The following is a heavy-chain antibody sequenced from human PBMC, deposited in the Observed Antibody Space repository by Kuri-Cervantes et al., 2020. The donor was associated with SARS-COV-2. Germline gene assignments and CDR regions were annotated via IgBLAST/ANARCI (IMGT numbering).Heavy chain of an antibody. CDR3: AREGSRYYYYYMDV. Sequence: ASVKVSCKASGYTFTSYDINWVRQATGQGLEWMGWMNPNSGNTGYAQKFQGRVTITRNTSISTAYMELSSLRSEDTAVYYCAREGSRYYYYYMDVWGKGTTVTVSS. CDR1: GYTFTSYD. V-gene: IGHV1-8*03. CDR2: MNPNSGNT. D-gene: IGHD3-10*01. J-gene: IGHJ6*03.